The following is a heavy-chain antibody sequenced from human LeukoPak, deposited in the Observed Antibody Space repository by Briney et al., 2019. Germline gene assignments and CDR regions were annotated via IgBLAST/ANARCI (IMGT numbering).Heavy chain of an antibody. J-gene: IGHJ4*02. Sequence: PGGSLRLSCAASGFTFSGSAMHWVRQASGKGLEWVGRIRSKANSYATAYAASVKGRFTISRDDSKNTAYLQMNSLKTEDTAVYYCTSLKVAAGDYWGQGTLVTVSS. CDR3: TSLKVAAGDY. D-gene: IGHD2-15*01. CDR1: GFTFSGSA. V-gene: IGHV3-73*01. CDR2: IRSKANSYAT.